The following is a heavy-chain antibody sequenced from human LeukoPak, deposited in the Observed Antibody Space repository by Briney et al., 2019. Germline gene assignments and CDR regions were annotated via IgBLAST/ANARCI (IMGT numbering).Heavy chain of an antibody. D-gene: IGHD2-21*01. CDR1: GYSFTSYW. CDR2: IYPGDSDT. V-gene: IGHV5-51*01. CDR3: ARPTYSSHDAFDI. J-gene: IGHJ3*02. Sequence: GESLKISCKGSGYSFTSYWIGWVRQLPGKGLEWMGIIYPGDSDTRYSPSFQGQVTISADKSISTAYLQWSSLKASNTAMYYCARPTYSSHDAFDIWGQGTMVTVSS.